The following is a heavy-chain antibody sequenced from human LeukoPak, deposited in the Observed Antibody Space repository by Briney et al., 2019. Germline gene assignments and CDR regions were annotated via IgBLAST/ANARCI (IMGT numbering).Heavy chain of an antibody. V-gene: IGHV3-23*01. J-gene: IGHJ4*02. D-gene: IGHD6-19*01. CDR3: AKMGPKQWPYNYFDY. CDR2: ISGSGGST. CDR1: GFTFSDYY. Sequence: GGSLRLSCAASGFTFSDYYMSWIRQAPGKGLEWVSAISGSGGSTYYADSVKGRFTISRDNSKNTLYLQMNSLRAEDTAVYYCAKMGPKQWPYNYFDYWGQGTLVTVSS.